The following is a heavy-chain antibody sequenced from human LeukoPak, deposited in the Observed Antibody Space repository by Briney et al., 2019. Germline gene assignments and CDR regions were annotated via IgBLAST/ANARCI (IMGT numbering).Heavy chain of an antibody. D-gene: IGHD6-13*01. CDR2: IRYGGSNK. CDR3: AKDRRIAAAVY. V-gene: IGHV3-30*02. J-gene: IGHJ4*02. CDR1: GFTFSSYG. Sequence: TGGSLRLSCAASGFTFSSYGMHWVRQAPGKGLEWVAFIRYGGSNKYYADSVKGRFTISRDNSKNTLYLQMNSLRAEDTAVYYCAKDRRIAAAVYWGQGTLVTVSS.